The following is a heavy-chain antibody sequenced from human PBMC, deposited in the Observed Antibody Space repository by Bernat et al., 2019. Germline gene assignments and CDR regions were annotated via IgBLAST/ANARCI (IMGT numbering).Heavy chain of an antibody. D-gene: IGHD2-21*02. J-gene: IGHJ4*02. CDR2: IYYNGNA. Sequence: QVQLQESGPGLVKPSETLSLTCTVSGGSINNYHWSWVRQPPGKGLEHIGFIYYNGNANYNPSLKSRVTLSVDTSKSQFALRLSSVTAADTAVYYCARLGDCGNDCYSFDYCGQGTLVTVSS. CDR3: ARLGDCGNDCYSFDY. V-gene: IGHV4-59*08. CDR1: GGSINNYH.